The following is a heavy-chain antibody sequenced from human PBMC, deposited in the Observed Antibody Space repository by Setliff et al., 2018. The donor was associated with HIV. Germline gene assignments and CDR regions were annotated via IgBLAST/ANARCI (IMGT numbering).Heavy chain of an antibody. J-gene: IGHJ5*02. V-gene: IGHV3-23*01. D-gene: IGHD4-17*01. CDR2: ISGSGSKT. Sequence: PGGSLRLSCAASRFTFTNYVMSWVRQAPGKGLEWVSGISGSGSKTYYADSVKGRFTISRDNAKNSLYLQMNSLRAEDTAVYYCARDPRDYGDYAYFDPWAREPWSPSPQ. CDR1: RFTFTNYV. CDR3: ARDPRDYGDYAYFDP.